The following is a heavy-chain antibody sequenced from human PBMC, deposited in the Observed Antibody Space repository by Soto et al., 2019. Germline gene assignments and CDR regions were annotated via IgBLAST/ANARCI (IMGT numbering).Heavy chain of an antibody. CDR2: ISSSSSYI. V-gene: IGHV3-21*01. CDR1: GFTFSSYA. CDR3: AREGNGWYFWFDP. D-gene: IGHD6-19*01. Sequence: PVGSLRLSCAAPGFTFSSYAMSWFRQAPVNGLEWVSAISSSSSYIYYADSVKGRFTISRDNAKNSLHLQMNSLRAEDTAVYYCAREGNGWYFWFDPWGQGTLVTVSS. J-gene: IGHJ5*02.